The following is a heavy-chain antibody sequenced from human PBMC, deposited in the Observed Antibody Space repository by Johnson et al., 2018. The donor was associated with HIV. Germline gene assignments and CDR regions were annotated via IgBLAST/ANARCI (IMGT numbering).Heavy chain of an antibody. CDR2: INGDGSGI. CDR3: AREWLYGFDI. V-gene: IGHV3-74*01. Sequence: VQLVESGGGVVRPGGALRLSCAASGFTFSSYWMHWVRQGPGKGLVWVSRINGDGSGITYADSVKGRFTISRDNAKNTLYLQMNSLRAEDTAVYYCAREWLYGFDIWGQGTMVTVSS. D-gene: IGHD5-24*01. CDR1: GFTFSSYW. J-gene: IGHJ3*02.